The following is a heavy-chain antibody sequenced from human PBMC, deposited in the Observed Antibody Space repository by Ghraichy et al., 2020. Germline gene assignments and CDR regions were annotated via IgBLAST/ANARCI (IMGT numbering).Heavy chain of an antibody. J-gene: IGHJ6*02. CDR3: ARHIVVVPAALLYYYGMDV. V-gene: IGHV4-34*01. Sequence: SETLSLTCAVYGGSFSGYYWSWIRQPPGKGLEWIGEINHSGSTNYNPSLKSRVTISVDTSKNQFSLKLSSVTAADTAVYYCARHIVVVPAALLYYYGMDVWGQGTTVTVSS. D-gene: IGHD2-2*01. CDR1: GGSFSGYY. CDR2: INHSGST.